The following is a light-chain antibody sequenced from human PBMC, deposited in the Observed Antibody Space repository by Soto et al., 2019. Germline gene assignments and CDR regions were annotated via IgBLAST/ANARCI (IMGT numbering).Light chain of an antibody. V-gene: IGLV2-14*03. Sequence: QSVLTQPASVSGSPGQSIAISCTGTSSDVGSYDFVSWYQQHPGKVPKLMIYDVNNRPSGVSDRFSGSKSSNTASLTISGLQAEDEADYYCTSFTTRSTHVFGTGTKVTVL. J-gene: IGLJ1*01. CDR3: TSFTTRSTHV. CDR2: DVN. CDR1: SSDVGSYDF.